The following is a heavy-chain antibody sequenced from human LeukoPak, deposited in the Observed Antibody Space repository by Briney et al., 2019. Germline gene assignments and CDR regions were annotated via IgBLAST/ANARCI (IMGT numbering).Heavy chain of an antibody. CDR1: GGYISSYY. CDR2: IYYSGST. V-gene: IGHV4-59*01. CDR3: ARDGVYGGYGMDV. D-gene: IGHD4-23*01. Sequence: SETLSLTCTVSGGYISSYYWSWIRQPPGKGLEWIGYIYYSGSTNYNPSLKSRVTISVDTSKNQFSLKLSSVTAADTAVYYCARDGVYGGYGMDVWGQGTTVTVSS. J-gene: IGHJ6*02.